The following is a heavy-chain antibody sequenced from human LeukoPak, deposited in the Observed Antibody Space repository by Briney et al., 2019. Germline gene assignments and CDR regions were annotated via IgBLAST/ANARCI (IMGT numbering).Heavy chain of an antibody. V-gene: IGHV4-34*01. Sequence: SETLSLTCAVYGGSFSGYYWSWIRQPPGKGLEWIGEINHSGSTNYNPSLKSRVTISVDTSKNQFSLKLSSVTAADTAVYYCARWGGIVVVPAAPSSSFDYWGQGTLVTVSS. J-gene: IGHJ4*02. CDR3: ARWGGIVVVPAAPSSSFDY. CDR1: GGSFSGYY. CDR2: INHSGST. D-gene: IGHD2-2*01.